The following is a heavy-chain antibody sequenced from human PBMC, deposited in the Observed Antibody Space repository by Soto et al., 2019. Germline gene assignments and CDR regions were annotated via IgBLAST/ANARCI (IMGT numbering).Heavy chain of an antibody. Sequence: SETLSLTCAVSGGSLSSGGYSWSWIRQPPGKGLEWIGYIYHSGSTYYNPSLKSRVTISVDRSKNQFSLKLTSVTAADTAGYYCARAENYGIDVRARRTTVTVSS. CDR1: GGSLSSGGYS. V-gene: IGHV4-30-2*01. CDR2: IYHSGST. J-gene: IGHJ6*02. CDR3: ARAENYGIDV.